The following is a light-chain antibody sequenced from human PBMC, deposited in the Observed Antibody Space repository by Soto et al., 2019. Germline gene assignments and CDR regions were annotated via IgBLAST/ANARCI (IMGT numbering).Light chain of an antibody. CDR1: SSNIGGNY. V-gene: IGLV1-47*01. J-gene: IGLJ2*01. Sequence: QSVLTQPPSASGTPGQRVTISCSGSSSNIGGNYVSWYQQLPGTAPRLLIHRNNQRPSGVPDRFSGSKSGTSASLAISGLRSEDEADYYCASWDDSLRGVTFGGGTHLTVL. CDR2: RNN. CDR3: ASWDDSLRGVT.